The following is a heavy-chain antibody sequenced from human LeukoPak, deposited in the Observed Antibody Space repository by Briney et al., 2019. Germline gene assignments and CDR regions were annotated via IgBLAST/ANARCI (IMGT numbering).Heavy chain of an antibody. J-gene: IGHJ4*02. CDR3: ARGSGTRTGVFDL. CDR1: GYTVTDHY. CDR2: INPNGGHT. Sequence: ASVKVSCKASGYTVTDHYMHWLRQAPGQGLERLGMINPNGGHTNYAQPFQDTLTVTRDTSTSTFYMELTSLRSDDTALYYCARGSGTRTGVFDLWGQGTLVTVSS. V-gene: IGHV1-46*01. D-gene: IGHD3-9*01.